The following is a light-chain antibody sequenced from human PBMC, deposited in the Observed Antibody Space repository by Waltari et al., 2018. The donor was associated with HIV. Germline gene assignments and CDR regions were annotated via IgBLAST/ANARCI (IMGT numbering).Light chain of an antibody. J-gene: IGLJ1*01. CDR1: SPRKYS. V-gene: IGLV3-19*01. CDR3: ESRHSNDKHHV. CDR2: GKD. Sequence: SSELTQDPAVSVALGQTVRNTRQGDSPRKYSANWYQQKPGQAPVVVIYGKDKRPSGIPARFSGSSSGNTGSLTITGAQAEDEADYYCESRHSNDKHHVFGTGTKVTV.